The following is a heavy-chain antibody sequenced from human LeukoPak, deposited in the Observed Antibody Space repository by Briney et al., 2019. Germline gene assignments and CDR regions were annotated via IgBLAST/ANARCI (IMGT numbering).Heavy chain of an antibody. D-gene: IGHD6-13*01. CDR1: GFSVSSNY. Sequence: PGGSLRLSRAASGFSVSSNYMTWVRQAPGKGLEWVSAISGSGDSTYYADSVKGRFTISRDNSKKTLYLQMNSLRAEDTAVFYCAKGYSSSFPRGMDVWGQGTAVTVSS. J-gene: IGHJ6*02. V-gene: IGHV3-23*01. CDR3: AKGYSSSFPRGMDV. CDR2: ISGSGDST.